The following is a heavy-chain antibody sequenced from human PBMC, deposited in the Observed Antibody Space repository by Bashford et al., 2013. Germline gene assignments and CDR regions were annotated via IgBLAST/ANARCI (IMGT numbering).Heavy chain of an antibody. CDR3: ARDLSGQLLLLDY. D-gene: IGHD2-2*01. CDR2: IIPIFGTA. Sequence: SVKVSCKASGGTFSSYAISWVRQAPGQGLEWMGGIIPIFGTANYAQKFQGRVTITADKSTSTAYMELSSLRSEDTAVYYCARDLSGQLLLLDYWGQGTLVTVSS. CDR1: GGTFSSYA. J-gene: IGHJ4*02. V-gene: IGHV1-69*06.